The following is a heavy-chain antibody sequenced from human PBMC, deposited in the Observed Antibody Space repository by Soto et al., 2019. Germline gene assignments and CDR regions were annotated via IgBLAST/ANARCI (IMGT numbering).Heavy chain of an antibody. CDR1: GYSCSFYW. Sequence: XESLKISFKASGYSCSFYWIGWVRQIPGKGLEWMAIMYPDDSDIRYSPSFEAHVTISADKSTSTAFLQWSSLKASDTAMYYCATAYVYDFENSNYYRDAFDIWGQGTLVTVSS. CDR2: MYPDDSDI. J-gene: IGHJ3*02. CDR3: ATAYVYDFENSNYYRDAFDI. D-gene: IGHD3-22*01. V-gene: IGHV5-51*01.